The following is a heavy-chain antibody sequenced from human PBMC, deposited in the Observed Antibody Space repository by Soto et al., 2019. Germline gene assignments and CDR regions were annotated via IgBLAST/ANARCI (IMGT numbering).Heavy chain of an antibody. CDR2: TYYRSKWYN. J-gene: IGHJ4*02. CDR1: GDSVSSNSAA. V-gene: IGHV6-1*01. D-gene: IGHD3-3*01. CDR3: AIASLRFLEWLLDY. Sequence: SQTLSLTCAISGDSVSSNSAAWNWIRQSPSRGLEWLGRTYYRSKWYNDYAVSVKSRITINPDTSKNQFSLQLNSVTPEDTAVYDRAIASLRFLEWLLDYGGQGTLVSVSS.